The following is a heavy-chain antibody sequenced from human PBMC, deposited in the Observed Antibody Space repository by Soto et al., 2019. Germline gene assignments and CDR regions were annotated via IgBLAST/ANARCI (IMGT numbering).Heavy chain of an antibody. Sequence: ASVTVCCKASLYTFNNHDINVLLHSLGQGLEWIGWMNTNTNTTDSAEVFEGRVSLTWDTSISTAYMQLNSLKIDDTAGEYCAREVIQTSSPLVDPWGPGTLVPVS. CDR1: LYTFNNHD. CDR2: MNTNTNTT. CDR3: AREVIQTSSPLVDP. V-gene: IGHV1-8*01. D-gene: IGHD2-15*01. J-gene: IGHJ5*02.